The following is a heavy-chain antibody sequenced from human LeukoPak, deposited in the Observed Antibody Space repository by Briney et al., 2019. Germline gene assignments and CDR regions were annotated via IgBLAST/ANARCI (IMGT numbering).Heavy chain of an antibody. D-gene: IGHD5-18*01. Sequence: GGSLRLSCAAFGFTFSRAWMSWLRQAPGKGLEWVANIKEDGSEDYYADSVKGRFAISKDNAKNSLYLQMNSLRAEDTAMYYCARDADGYEDWGQGTLVTVSS. CDR3: ARDADGYED. V-gene: IGHV3-7*01. CDR2: IKEDGSED. CDR1: GFTFSRAW. J-gene: IGHJ4*02.